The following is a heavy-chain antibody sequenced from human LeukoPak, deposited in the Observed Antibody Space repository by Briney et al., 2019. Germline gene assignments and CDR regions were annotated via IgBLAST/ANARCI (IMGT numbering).Heavy chain of an antibody. CDR3: ARGHTRITMIRGSKSAYYFDY. D-gene: IGHD3-10*01. J-gene: IGHJ4*02. CDR1: GGSFSGYY. Sequence: SETLSLTCAVYGGSFSGYYWSWIRQPPGKGLEWIGEINQSGSTNHNSSLKSRVTISVDTSKNQFSLKLNSVTAADTAVYYCARGHTRITMIRGSKSAYYFDYWGQGTLVTVSS. V-gene: IGHV4-34*01. CDR2: INQSGST.